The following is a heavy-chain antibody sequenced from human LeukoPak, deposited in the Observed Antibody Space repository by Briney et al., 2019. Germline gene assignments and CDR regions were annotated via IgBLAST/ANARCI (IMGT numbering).Heavy chain of an antibody. J-gene: IGHJ5*02. CDR3: ARHPRHTYYDYVWGSYRAVLWFDP. CDR1: GFTFSDYY. CDR2: INHSGST. V-gene: IGHV4-34*01. D-gene: IGHD3-16*02. Sequence: GSLRLSCAASGFTFSDYYMSWIRQPPGKGLEWIGEINHSGSTNYNPSLKSRVTISVDTSKNQFSLKLSSVTAADTAVYYCARHPRHTYYDYVWGSYRAVLWFDPWGQGTLVTVSS.